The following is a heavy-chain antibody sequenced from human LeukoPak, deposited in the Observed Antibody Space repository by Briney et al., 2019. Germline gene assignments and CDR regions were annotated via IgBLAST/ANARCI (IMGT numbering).Heavy chain of an antibody. Sequence: GGSLRLSCSASGFTFSNYAIHWVRQAPGKGLKYVSTISDNGGNTNYADSVKGSFTISRSNSKNTLYLQMSSLRPEDTAVYYCVKAAGSWYGYFDYWGQGTLVTVSS. D-gene: IGHD6-13*01. CDR2: ISDNGGNT. CDR3: VKAAGSWYGYFDY. J-gene: IGHJ4*02. CDR1: GFTFSNYA. V-gene: IGHV3-64D*06.